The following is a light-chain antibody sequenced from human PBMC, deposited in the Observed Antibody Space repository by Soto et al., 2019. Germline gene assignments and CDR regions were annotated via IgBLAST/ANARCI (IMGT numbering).Light chain of an antibody. CDR3: QSYDRSLSGYV. CDR1: SSDVGGYTYVTAGSNIGANYD. Sequence: QSVLTQPASVSGSPRQSITISCTGASSDVGGYTYVTAGSNIGANYDVHWYQQLPGTAPKLLISGNINRPSGVPARFSGSKSGTSASLAITGLQAEDEADYYCQSYDRSLSGYVFGTGTKVTVL. J-gene: IGLJ1*01. V-gene: IGLV1-40*01. CDR2: GNI.